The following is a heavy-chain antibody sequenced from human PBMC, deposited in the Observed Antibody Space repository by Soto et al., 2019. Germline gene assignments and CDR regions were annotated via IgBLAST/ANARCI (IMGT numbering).Heavy chain of an antibody. CDR3: ARAEQQLYYGY. CDR2: IIPIFGTA. J-gene: IGHJ4*02. D-gene: IGHD6-13*01. Sequence: GASLKVSCKASGGTFSSYAISWVRQAPGQGLEWMGGIIPIFGTANYAQKFQGRVTITADKSTSTAYMELSSLRSEDTAVYYCARAEQQLYYGYWGQGTLVTVSS. CDR1: GGTFSSYA. V-gene: IGHV1-69*06.